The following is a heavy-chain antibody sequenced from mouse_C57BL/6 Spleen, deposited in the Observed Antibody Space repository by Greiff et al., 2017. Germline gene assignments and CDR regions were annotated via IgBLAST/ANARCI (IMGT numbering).Heavy chain of an antibody. CDR2: ISDGGSYT. V-gene: IGHV5-4*01. CDR1: GFTFSSYA. CDR3: ARGSIVTTRSYFDY. D-gene: IGHD2-5*01. J-gene: IGHJ2*01. Sequence: DVQLVESGGGLVKPGGSLKLSCAASGFTFSSYAMSWVRQTPEKRLEWVATISDGGSYTYYPDNVKGRFTISRDNAKNNLYLQMSHLKSEDTAMYYCARGSIVTTRSYFDYWGQGTTLTVSS.